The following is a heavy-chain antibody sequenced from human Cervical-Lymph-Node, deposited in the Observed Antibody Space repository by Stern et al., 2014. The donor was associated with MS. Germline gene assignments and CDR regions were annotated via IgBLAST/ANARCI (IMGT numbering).Heavy chain of an antibody. CDR1: GYTFNSFD. CDR2: MNPTSAKT. J-gene: IGHJ6*02. D-gene: IGHD4-11*01. V-gene: IGHV1-8*01. CDR3: ARGDQSNYYYHFGFDV. Sequence: VQLVESGPAVKKPGASVRLSCKASGYTFNSFDISWVRQAPGQGLEWMGWMNPTSAKTGYAQKFQGRVTMTRNNSISTAYMELTSLRSEDTAVYYCARGDQSNYYYHFGFDVWGQRTTVTVSS.